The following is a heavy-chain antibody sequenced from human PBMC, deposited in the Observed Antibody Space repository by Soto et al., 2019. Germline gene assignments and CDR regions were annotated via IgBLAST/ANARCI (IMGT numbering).Heavy chain of an antibody. CDR3: ARDGVGATVYFGYLDY. CDR1: GYTFTGYY. V-gene: IGHV1-2*02. D-gene: IGHD1-26*01. CDR2: INPNSGGT. J-gene: IGHJ4*02. Sequence: ASLKVSCKTSGYTFTGYYMHCVRQTTGQGLEWMGWINPNSGGTNYADSVMGRFTISRDNSKNTLYLQMDSLRAEDTAVYYCARDGVGATVYFGYLDYWGQGALVTVSS.